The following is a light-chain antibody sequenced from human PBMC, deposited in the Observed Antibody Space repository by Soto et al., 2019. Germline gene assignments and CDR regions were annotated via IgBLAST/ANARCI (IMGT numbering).Light chain of an antibody. CDR2: DAS. CDR1: QGISSA. CDR3: LPYGLSGP. Sequence: SPSVADKFTITCRASQGISSALAWYQQKPGKAPKLMIYDASSLESGVPSRFSGSGSGTDFTLTFSILQPEDLPVCCCLPYGLSGPFAEGTKVDI. J-gene: IGKJ1*01. V-gene: IGKV1-13*02.